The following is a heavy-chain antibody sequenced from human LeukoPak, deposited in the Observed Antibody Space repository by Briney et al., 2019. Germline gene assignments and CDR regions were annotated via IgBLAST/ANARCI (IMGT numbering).Heavy chain of an antibody. CDR2: IYYSGST. CDR1: GGSFSGYY. CDR3: ATRYSSGWYPFDY. V-gene: IGHV4-59*08. J-gene: IGHJ4*02. Sequence: PSETLSLTCAVYGGSFSGYYWSWIRQPPGKGLEWIGYIYYSGSTNYNPSLKSRVTISVDTSKNQFSLKLSSVTAADTAVYYCATRYSSGWYPFDYWGQGTLVTVSS. D-gene: IGHD6-19*01.